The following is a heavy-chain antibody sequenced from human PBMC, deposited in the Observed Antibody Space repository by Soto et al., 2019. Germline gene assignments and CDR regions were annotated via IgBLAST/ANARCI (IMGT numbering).Heavy chain of an antibody. V-gene: IGHV4-59*01. CDR2: IYYSGST. CDR1: GGSISSYY. J-gene: IGHJ3*02. D-gene: IGHD4-4*01. CDR3: AREMRAYGGNYDAFDI. Sequence: PSETLSLTCTVSGGSISSYYWSWIRQPPGKGLEWIGYIYYSGSTNYNPSLKSRVTISVDTSKNQFSLKLSSVTAADTAVYYCAREMRAYGGNYDAFDIWGQGTMVTVSS.